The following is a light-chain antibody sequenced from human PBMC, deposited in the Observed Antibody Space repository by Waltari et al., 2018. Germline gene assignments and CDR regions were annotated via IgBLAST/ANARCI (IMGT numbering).Light chain of an antibody. Sequence: QAVVTQEPSVTVSPGGTLTLTCGSSTGTVTNNHYPYWFQQKPGQAPRTLIYDTTNKYSWTPARFSGYLLGGQAALTLSGVQPEDEAEYYCLLSFGITQIFGGGTKLTVL. J-gene: IGLJ2*01. V-gene: IGLV7-46*01. CDR1: TGTVTNNHY. CDR2: DTT. CDR3: LLSFGITQI.